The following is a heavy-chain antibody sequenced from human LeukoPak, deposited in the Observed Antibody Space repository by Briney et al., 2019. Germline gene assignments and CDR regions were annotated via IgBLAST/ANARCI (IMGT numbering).Heavy chain of an antibody. V-gene: IGHV4-4*02. Sequence: SGTLSLTCAVSGGSISSSNWWSWVRPPPGKGLEWIGEIYHSGSTNYNPSLKSRVTISVDKSKNQFSLKLSSVTAADTAVYYCARFLRGATNALEIWGQGTMVTVSS. CDR2: IYHSGST. CDR3: ARFLRGATNALEI. J-gene: IGHJ3*02. CDR1: GGSISSSNW. D-gene: IGHD1-26*01.